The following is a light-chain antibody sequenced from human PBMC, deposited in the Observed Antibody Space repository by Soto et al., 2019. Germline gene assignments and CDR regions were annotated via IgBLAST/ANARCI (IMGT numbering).Light chain of an antibody. J-gene: IGKJ4*01. CDR3: QQYNSYPLT. CDR1: QSINSW. V-gene: IGKV1-5*03. CDR2: KAS. Sequence: DIQMTQSPSTLSASVGDRVTITCRASQSINSWLAWYQHKPGKAPKLLIYKASSLESGVPSSFSGSGFGTEFTLTISSLQPDDFATYYCQQYNSYPLTFGGGTKVEIK.